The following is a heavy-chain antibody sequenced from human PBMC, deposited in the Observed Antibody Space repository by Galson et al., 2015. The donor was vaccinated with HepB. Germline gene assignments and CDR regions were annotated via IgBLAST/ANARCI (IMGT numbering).Heavy chain of an antibody. CDR2: IWYDGSNK. Sequence: SLRLSCAASGFTFSKYGMHWVRQAPGKGLEWVAVIWYDGSNKYYADSVKGRFTISRDNSKNTLYLQMNSLRAEDTAVYYCARDQKLLLGFDYWGQGTLVTVSS. D-gene: IGHD2-21*01. V-gene: IGHV3-33*08. CDR1: GFTFSKYG. CDR3: ARDQKLLLGFDY. J-gene: IGHJ4*02.